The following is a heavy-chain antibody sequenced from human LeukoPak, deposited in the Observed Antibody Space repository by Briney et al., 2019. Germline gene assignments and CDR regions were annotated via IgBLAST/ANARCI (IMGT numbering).Heavy chain of an antibody. V-gene: IGHV3-30-3*01. D-gene: IGHD5-12*01. CDR1: GFTFSSYA. CDR3: ARDRGSGYDWLYYYYYYGMDV. CDR2: ISYDGSNK. Sequence: GGSLRLSCAASGFTFSSYAMHWVRQAPGKGLEWVAVISYDGSNKYYADSVKGRFTISRDNSKNTLYLQMNSLRAWDTAVYYCARDRGSGYDWLYYYYYYGMDVWGQGTTVTVSS. J-gene: IGHJ6*02.